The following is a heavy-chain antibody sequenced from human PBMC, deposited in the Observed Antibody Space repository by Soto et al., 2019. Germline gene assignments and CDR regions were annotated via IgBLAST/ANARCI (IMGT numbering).Heavy chain of an antibody. D-gene: IGHD3-9*01. Sequence: QVQLVESGGGLVKPGGSLRLSCAASGFTFSDYYMSWIRQAPGKGLEWVSYISSSSSYTNYADSVKGRFTISRDNAKNSLYLQMNSLRAEDTAVYYCARELYYDILTDTNYYYSMDVWGQGTTVTVSS. V-gene: IGHV3-11*06. CDR3: ARELYYDILTDTNYYYSMDV. CDR2: ISSSSSYT. J-gene: IGHJ6*02. CDR1: GFTFSDYY.